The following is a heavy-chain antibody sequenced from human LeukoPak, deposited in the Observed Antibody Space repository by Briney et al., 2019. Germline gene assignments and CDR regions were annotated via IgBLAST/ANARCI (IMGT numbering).Heavy chain of an antibody. V-gene: IGHV3-23*01. Sequence: QAGGSLRLSCAASGFTFSSYAMSWVRQAPGKGLEWVSAISGSGGSTYYADSVKGRFTISRDNSKNTLYLQMNSLRAEDTAVYYCAKDLMITFGGVIVTFDYWGQGTLVTVSS. CDR1: GFTFSSYA. D-gene: IGHD3-16*02. CDR3: AKDLMITFGGVIVTFDY. J-gene: IGHJ4*02. CDR2: ISGSGGST.